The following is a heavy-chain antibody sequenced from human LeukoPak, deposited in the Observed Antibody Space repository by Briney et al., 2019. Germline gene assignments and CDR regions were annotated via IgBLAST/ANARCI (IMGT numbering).Heavy chain of an antibody. CDR2: IYYSGST. CDR1: GGSISNYY. CDR3: ARGTYYDILTGYFNWFDP. Sequence: PSETLSLTCTVSGGSISNYYWTWIRQPPGKGLEWIGYIYYSGSTNYNPSLKSRVTMSVDASKNQFSLNLISVTAADTAVYYCARGTYYDILTGYFNWFDPWGQGTLVTVSS. D-gene: IGHD3-9*01. V-gene: IGHV4-59*12. J-gene: IGHJ5*02.